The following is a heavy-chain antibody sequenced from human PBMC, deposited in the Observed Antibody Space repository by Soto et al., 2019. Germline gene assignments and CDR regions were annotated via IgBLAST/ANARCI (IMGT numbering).Heavy chain of an antibody. CDR3: AREGRGRKAGYNGLVSLGY. Sequence: SVKVSCKVSGSRFSNYVISWVRQAPGHGLEWLGRIIPIFNSTKYAQNFQGRVTITADKSTSTASLELSSLRSDDTAVYYCAREGRGRKAGYNGLVSLGYWGQGTLVPVSS. CDR2: IIPIFNST. J-gene: IGHJ4*02. V-gene: IGHV1-69*06. D-gene: IGHD2-2*02. CDR1: GSRFSNYV.